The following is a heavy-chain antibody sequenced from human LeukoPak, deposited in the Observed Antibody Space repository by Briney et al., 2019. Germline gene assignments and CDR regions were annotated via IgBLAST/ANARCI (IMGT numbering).Heavy chain of an antibody. V-gene: IGHV4-59*01. CDR3: ARAPGSAYYPYYFMDV. J-gene: IGHJ6*03. CDR2: IYYSGST. Sequence: SETLSLTCTVSGGSISNSYWSWIRQPPGKGLEWIGYIYYSGSTNYNPSLKSRVTISVDTSKNQFSLNLNSVTAADTAEYYCARAPGSAYYPYYFMDVWGKGTTVTVSS. D-gene: IGHD6-19*01. CDR1: GGSISNSY.